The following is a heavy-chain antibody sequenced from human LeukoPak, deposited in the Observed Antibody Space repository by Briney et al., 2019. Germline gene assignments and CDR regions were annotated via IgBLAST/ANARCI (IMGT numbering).Heavy chain of an antibody. CDR1: GFTFSSYS. CDR3: AKVERMATIYAYFDY. D-gene: IGHD5-24*01. CDR2: ISSGSTYI. J-gene: IGHJ4*02. V-gene: IGHV3-21*04. Sequence: GGSLRLSCAASGFTFSSYSMNWVRQAPGKGLEWVSSISSGSTYIYYADSVKGRFTISRDNSKNTLFLQMNTLRAEDTAVYYCAKVERMATIYAYFDYWGQGTLVTVSS.